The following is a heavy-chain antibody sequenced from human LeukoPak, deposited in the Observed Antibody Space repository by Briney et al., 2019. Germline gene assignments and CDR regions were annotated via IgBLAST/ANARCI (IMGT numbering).Heavy chain of an antibody. V-gene: IGHV3-30-3*01. CDR3: AREGYYGSGSPPSLYLDY. CDR1: GFTFRNYV. CDR2: TSSDLNVK. J-gene: IGHJ4*02. Sequence: GGSLGLSCAASGFTFRNYVIHWVRQAPGKGLEWVAVTSSDLNVKLYADSVKGRFTISRDNSRSTLYLQMNSLRPEDTAIYYCAREGYYGSGSPPSLYLDYWGQGTLVTVSS. D-gene: IGHD3-10*01.